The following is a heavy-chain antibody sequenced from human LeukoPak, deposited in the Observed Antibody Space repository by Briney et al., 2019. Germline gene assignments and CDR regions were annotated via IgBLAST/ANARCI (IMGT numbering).Heavy chain of an antibody. CDR2: ISSSSSYI. CDR1: GFTFSSYS. D-gene: IGHD2-2*01. V-gene: IGHV3-21*04. Sequence: PGGSLRLSCAASGFTFSSYSMNWVRQAPGKGLEWVSSISSSSSYIYYADSVKGRFTISRDNAKNSLYLQMNSLRAEDTAVYYCAKYPPYCSSTSCHEVFDYWGQGTLVTVSS. J-gene: IGHJ4*02. CDR3: AKYPPYCSSTSCHEVFDY.